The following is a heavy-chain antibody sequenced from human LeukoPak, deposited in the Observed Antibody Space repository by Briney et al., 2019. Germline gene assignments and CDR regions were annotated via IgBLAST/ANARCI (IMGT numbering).Heavy chain of an antibody. D-gene: IGHD1-26*01. CDR2: IYSGGST. CDR3: ARSSAVVGATTFDY. Sequence: GGSLRLSCAASGFTVSSNYMSWVRQAPGKGLEWVSVIYSGGSTYYADSVKGRFTISRDNSKNTLYLQMNSLRAEDTAVYYCARSSAVVGATTFDYWGQGTLVTVSS. J-gene: IGHJ4*02. CDR1: GFTVSSNY. V-gene: IGHV3-66*01.